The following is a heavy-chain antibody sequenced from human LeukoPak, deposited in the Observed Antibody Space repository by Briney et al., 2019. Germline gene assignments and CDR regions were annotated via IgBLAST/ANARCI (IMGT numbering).Heavy chain of an antibody. CDR1: GFTFSSYG. CDR2: ISYDGSNK. V-gene: IGHV3-30*03. J-gene: IGHJ4*02. D-gene: IGHD1-26*01. CDR3: ARVLVGAADY. Sequence: GGSLRLSCAASGFTFSSYGMHWVRQAPGKGLEWVAVISYDGSNKYYADSVKGRFTISRDNSKNTLYLQMNSLRAEDTAVYYCARVLVGAADYWGQGTLVTVSS.